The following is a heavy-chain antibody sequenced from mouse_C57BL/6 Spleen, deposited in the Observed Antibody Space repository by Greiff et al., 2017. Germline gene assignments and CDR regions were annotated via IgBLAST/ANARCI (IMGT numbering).Heavy chain of an antibody. CDR1: GYTFTSYW. CDR2: INPSSGYT. V-gene: IGHV1-7*01. CDR3: ARGTYYSNWEEYYDAMDY. Sequence: VQLQQSGAELAKPGASVKLSCKASGYTFTSYWMHWVKQRPGQGLEWIGYINPSSGYTKYNQKFKDKATLTADKSSSTAYMQLSSLTYEDSAVYYCARGTYYSNWEEYYDAMDYWGQGTSVTVSS. D-gene: IGHD2-5*01. J-gene: IGHJ4*01.